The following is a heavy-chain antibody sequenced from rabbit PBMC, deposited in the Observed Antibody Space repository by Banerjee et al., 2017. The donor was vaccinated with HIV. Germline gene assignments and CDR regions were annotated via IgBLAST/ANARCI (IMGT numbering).Heavy chain of an antibody. V-gene: IGHV1S45*01. CDR1: GFSFSSSYW. Sequence: EESGGDLVKPEGSLTLTCTASGFSFSSSYWICWVRQAPGKGLEWIACIYAGSSGTTYYASWAKGRFTISKTSSTTVTLQMTSLTAADTATYFCARGSSDYAYFNLWGQGTLVTVS. D-gene: IGHD2-1*01. CDR2: IYAGSSGTT. J-gene: IGHJ4*01. CDR3: ARGSSDYAYFNL.